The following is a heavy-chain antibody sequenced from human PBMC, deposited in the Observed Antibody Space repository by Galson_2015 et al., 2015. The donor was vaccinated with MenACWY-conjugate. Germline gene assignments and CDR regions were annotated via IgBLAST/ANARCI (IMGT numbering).Heavy chain of an antibody. CDR1: GYSFRPYW. CDR3: ARHPPGGRGMDV. Sequence: QSGAEVKKPGESLKISCKGSGYSFRPYWIAWVRQLPGKGLEWMGLISPGDSNTRYSPAFHGQVTISADESISTAYLQLHSLQASDTAMYYCARHPPGGRGMDVWGQGTTVTVSS. J-gene: IGHJ6*02. D-gene: IGHD1-26*01. V-gene: IGHV5-51*01. CDR2: ISPGDSNT.